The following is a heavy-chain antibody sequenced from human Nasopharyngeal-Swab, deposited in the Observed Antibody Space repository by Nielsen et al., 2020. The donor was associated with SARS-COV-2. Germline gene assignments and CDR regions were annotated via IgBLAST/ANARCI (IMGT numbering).Heavy chain of an antibody. CDR2: INHSGST. Sequence: GSLRLSCAVYGGSFSGYYWSWIRQPPGKGLEWIGEINHSGSTNYNPSLKSRVTISVDTSKNQFSLKLSSVTAADTAVYYCAREGIVGAPNDAFDIWGQGTMVTVSS. D-gene: IGHD1-26*01. CDR1: GGSFSGYY. CDR3: AREGIVGAPNDAFDI. V-gene: IGHV4-34*01. J-gene: IGHJ3*02.